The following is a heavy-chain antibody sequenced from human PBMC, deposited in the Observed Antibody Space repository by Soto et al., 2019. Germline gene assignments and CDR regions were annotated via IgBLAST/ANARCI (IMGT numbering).Heavy chain of an antibody. CDR1: GFTFSRFA. CDR3: ETDRGDIAGQLGY. D-gene: IGHD6-13*01. J-gene: IGHJ4*02. CDR2: ISFHGNTK. V-gene: IGHV3-30-3*01. Sequence: GGSLRLSCAASGFTFSRFAMHWVRQAPGKGLEWVAGISFHGNTKHYSDSVKGRFTISRDNSRNTLYLQMNALRVEDTALYYCETDRGDIAGQLGYWGQGTQVTVSS.